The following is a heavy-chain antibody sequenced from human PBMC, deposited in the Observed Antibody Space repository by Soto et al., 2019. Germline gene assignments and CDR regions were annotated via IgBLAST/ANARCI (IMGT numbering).Heavy chain of an antibody. D-gene: IGHD4-17*01. J-gene: IGHJ4*02. Sequence: GGSLRLSCAASGFTFSNAWMSWVRQAPGKGLEWVGRIKSKTDGGTTDDAATVKGRVTISRDDSKNTLYLLMNSLKTEDTAVYYCTTKHDYGDYVAFLDDYWGQGTLVTVSS. CDR2: IKSKTDGGTT. CDR1: GFTFSNAW. V-gene: IGHV3-15*01. CDR3: TTKHDYGDYVAFLDDY.